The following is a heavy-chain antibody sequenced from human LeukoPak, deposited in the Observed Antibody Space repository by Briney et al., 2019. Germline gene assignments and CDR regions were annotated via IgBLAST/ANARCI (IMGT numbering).Heavy chain of an antibody. J-gene: IGHJ4*02. CDR2: INHSGST. Sequence: SETLSLTCAVYGGSFSGYYWSWIRQPPGKGLEWIGEINHSGSTNYNPSLKSRVAISLDTSNNQFSLKLSSVTAADTAVYYCARTFWGTYIDYWGQGTLVTVSS. V-gene: IGHV4-34*01. CDR1: GGSFSGYY. D-gene: IGHD3-16*01. CDR3: ARTFWGTYIDY.